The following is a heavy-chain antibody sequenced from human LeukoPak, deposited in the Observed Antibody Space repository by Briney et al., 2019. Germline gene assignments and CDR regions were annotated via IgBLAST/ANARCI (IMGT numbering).Heavy chain of an antibody. J-gene: IGHJ3*02. CDR3: ARGMKAEGAFDI. Sequence: SETLSLTCTVSGGSISSSSYYWGWIRQPPGEGLEWIGSIYYSGSTYYNPSLKSRVTISVDTSKNQFSLKLSSVTAADTAVYYCARGMKAEGAFDIWGQGTMVTVSS. D-gene: IGHD2-8*01. CDR1: GGSISSSSYY. V-gene: IGHV4-39*07. CDR2: IYYSGST.